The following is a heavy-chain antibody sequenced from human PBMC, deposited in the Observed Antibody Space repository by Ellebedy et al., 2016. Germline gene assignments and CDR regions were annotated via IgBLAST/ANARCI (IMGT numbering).Heavy chain of an antibody. Sequence: GGSLRLXCAASGFTFSDYWMAWIRQAPGKGLEWLSHMGNGDSTRSYAESVRGRFTISRDNAKNSLYLQMNNLRAEDTAIYYCARWAWLPDYWGQGALVTVSS. J-gene: IGHJ4*02. D-gene: IGHD5-12*01. CDR1: GFTFSDYW. CDR2: MGNGDSTR. CDR3: ARWAWLPDY. V-gene: IGHV3-11*01.